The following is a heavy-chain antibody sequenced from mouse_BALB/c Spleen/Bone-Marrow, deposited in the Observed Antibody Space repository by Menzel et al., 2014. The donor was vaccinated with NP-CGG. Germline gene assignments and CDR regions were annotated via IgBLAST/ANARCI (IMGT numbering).Heavy chain of an antibody. CDR1: GYSFTSYY. J-gene: IGHJ4*01. CDR2: IFPGSGNI. V-gene: IGHV1-66*01. CDR3: ARRGNWGYAMDY. Sequence: QVQLQQSGPELVKPGASVKISCEASGYSFTSYYIHWVKQRPGQGLEWIGWIFPGSGNIKYNEKFKGEATLTADTSSSTAYMRLSSMTSEGSAVYFCARRGNWGYAMDYWGQGTSVTVSS. D-gene: IGHD2-1*01.